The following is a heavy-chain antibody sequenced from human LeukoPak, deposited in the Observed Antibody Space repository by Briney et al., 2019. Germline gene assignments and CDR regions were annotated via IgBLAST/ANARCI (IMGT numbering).Heavy chain of an antibody. CDR1: GGTFSSYA. CDR2: IITIFGTA. J-gene: IGHJ5*02. Sequence: GGSVKVSCKASGGTFSSYAISWVRQAPGQGREWGGGIITIFGTANYAQKFQGRVTITADKSTSTAYMELSSLRSEDTAVYYCASQNTMVRGVIMRSNWFDPWGQGTLVTVSS. CDR3: ASQNTMVRGVIMRSNWFDP. V-gene: IGHV1-69*06. D-gene: IGHD3-10*01.